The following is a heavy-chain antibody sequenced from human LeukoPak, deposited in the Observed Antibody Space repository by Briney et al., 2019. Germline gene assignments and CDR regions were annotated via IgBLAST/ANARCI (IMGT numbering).Heavy chain of an antibody. J-gene: IGHJ4*02. CDR2: ISAYNGNT. CDR1: GYTFTSYG. CDR3: AITPNYCDSSGYSYYFDY. D-gene: IGHD3-22*01. Sequence: ASVKVSCKASGYTFTSYGISWVRQAPGQGLEWMGWISAYNGNTNYAQKLQGRVTMTTDTSTSTAYMELRSLRSDDTAVYYCAITPNYCDSSGYSYYFDYWGQGTLVTVSS. V-gene: IGHV1-18*01.